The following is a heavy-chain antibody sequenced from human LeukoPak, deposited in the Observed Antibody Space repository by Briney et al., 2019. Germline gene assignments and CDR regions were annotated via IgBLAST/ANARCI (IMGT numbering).Heavy chain of an antibody. J-gene: IGHJ4*02. CDR3: ARQQKESGSSGIDY. CDR1: GYSFTTHW. V-gene: IGHV5-10-1*01. Sequence: GESLKISWQGSGYSFTTHWISWARQMPGKGLEWMGRIDPSDSYTNYSPSFQGHVTISADKSISTAYLQWSSLKASDTAMYYCARQQKESGSSGIDYWGQGTLVTVSS. D-gene: IGHD1-26*01. CDR2: IDPSDSYT.